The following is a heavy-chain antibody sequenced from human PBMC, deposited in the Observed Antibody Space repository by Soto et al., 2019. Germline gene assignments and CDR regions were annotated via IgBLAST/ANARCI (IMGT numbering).Heavy chain of an antibody. CDR3: AKALSGYSYPQFDY. J-gene: IGHJ4*02. CDR2: ISASGGNT. CDR1: GFTFTSYA. D-gene: IGHD5-18*01. Sequence: GGSLRLSCAASGFTFTSYALSWVRQPPGKGLQWLSSISASGGNTYYADSVKGRFTISRDNPKNTLYLQINSLRADDTAVYYCAKALSGYSYPQFDYWGQGTLVTRLL. V-gene: IGHV3-23*01.